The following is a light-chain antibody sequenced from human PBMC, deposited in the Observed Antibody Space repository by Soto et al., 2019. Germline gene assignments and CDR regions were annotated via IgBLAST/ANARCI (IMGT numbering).Light chain of an antibody. CDR1: QSVSSY. CDR3: QQRSKWPWT. V-gene: IGKV3-11*01. Sequence: IVMTQSPATLSVSPGERATLSCRASQSVSSYLAWYQQKPGQAPRLLIYDASNRATGIPARFSGSGSGTDFTLTISSLEPEDFAVYYCQQRSKWPWTFGQGTKVDIK. J-gene: IGKJ1*01. CDR2: DAS.